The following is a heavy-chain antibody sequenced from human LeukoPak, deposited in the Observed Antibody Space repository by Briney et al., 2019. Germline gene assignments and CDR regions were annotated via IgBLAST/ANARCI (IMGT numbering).Heavy chain of an antibody. J-gene: IGHJ4*02. Sequence: SETLSLTCAVYGGSFSGYYWSWIRQPPGKGLEWIGEINHSGSTNYNPSLKSRVTISVDTSKNQFSLKLSSVTAADTAVYYCARGLAVKGITMIVVASRGYFDYWGQGTLVTVSS. CDR2: INHSGST. CDR1: GGSFSGYY. V-gene: IGHV4-34*01. CDR3: ARGLAVKGITMIVVASRGYFDY. D-gene: IGHD3-22*01.